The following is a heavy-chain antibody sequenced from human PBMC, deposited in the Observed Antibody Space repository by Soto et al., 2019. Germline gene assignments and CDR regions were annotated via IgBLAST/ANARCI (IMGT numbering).Heavy chain of an antibody. D-gene: IGHD2-15*01. CDR1: GCSISSYY. V-gene: IGHV4-59*08. CDR3: ARLRIYCSGGSCYYYFDY. Sequence: PSETLSLTCTVSGCSISSYYWSWIRQPPGKGLEWIGYIYYNGSTNYNPSLKSRVTISVDTSKNQFSLKLSSVTAADTAVYYCARLRIYCSGGSCYYYFDYWGQGTLVTVSS. CDR2: IYYNGST. J-gene: IGHJ4*02.